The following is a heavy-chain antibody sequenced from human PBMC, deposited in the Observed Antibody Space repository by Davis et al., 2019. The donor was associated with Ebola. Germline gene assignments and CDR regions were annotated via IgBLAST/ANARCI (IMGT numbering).Heavy chain of an antibody. CDR3: AKDPSYSSSFYYFDY. Sequence: GGSLRLSCAASGFTFSDYGMHWVRQAPGKGLEWVAFIRYDGSNKYYADSVKGRFTISRDNSKNTLYLQMNSLRAEDTAVYYCAKDPSYSSSFYYFDYWGQGTLVTVSS. CDR2: IRYDGSNK. D-gene: IGHD6-6*01. V-gene: IGHV3-30*02. J-gene: IGHJ4*02. CDR1: GFTFSDYG.